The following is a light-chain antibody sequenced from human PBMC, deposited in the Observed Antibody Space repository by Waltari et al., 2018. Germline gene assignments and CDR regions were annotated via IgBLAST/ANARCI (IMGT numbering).Light chain of an antibody. J-gene: IGLJ2*01. CDR3: SSYTSSSTLVV. V-gene: IGLV2-14*03. CDR1: SSDVGGYNY. Sequence: QSALTQPASVSGSPGQSITISCTATSSDVGGYNYVSWYQQQPGKAPQLMIYDVSNRPSGVSMRFSGSKSGNTASPTISGLQAEDEADYYCSSYTSSSTLVVFGGGTKLTVL. CDR2: DVS.